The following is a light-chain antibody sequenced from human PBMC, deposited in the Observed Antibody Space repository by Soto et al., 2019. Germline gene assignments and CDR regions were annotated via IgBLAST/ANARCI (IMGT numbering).Light chain of an antibody. CDR3: QPYANLPT. CDR1: QSVSSS. CDR2: GAS. J-gene: IGKJ5*01. V-gene: IGKV3-15*01. Sequence: EIVMTQSPATLSVSPGERATLSCRASQSVSSSLAWYQRKPGQAPRLLISGASTRATGVPARFIGSGSGTQFTLTINSLQSEDFAVYYCQPYANLPTFGQGTRLEIK.